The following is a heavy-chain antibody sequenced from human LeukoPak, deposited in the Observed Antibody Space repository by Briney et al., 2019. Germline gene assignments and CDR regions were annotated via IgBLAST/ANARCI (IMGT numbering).Heavy chain of an antibody. Sequence: SETLSLTCTVSGGPISSYYWSWIRQPPGKGLEWIGYIYYSGSTNYNPSLKSRVTISVDTSKNRFSLKLSSVTAADTAVYYCARLRTVGTIDYWGQGTLVTVSS. CDR2: IYYSGST. CDR3: ARLRTVGTIDY. D-gene: IGHD4-17*01. CDR1: GGPISSYY. V-gene: IGHV4-59*08. J-gene: IGHJ4*02.